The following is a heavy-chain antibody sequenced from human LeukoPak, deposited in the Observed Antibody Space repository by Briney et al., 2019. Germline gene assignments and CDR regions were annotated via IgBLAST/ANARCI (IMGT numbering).Heavy chain of an antibody. CDR3: ARDRSGYANDAFDF. D-gene: IGHD3-3*01. Sequence: PGRSLRLSCAASGFTFSSYAMHGVRQAPGKGLEWVAVISYDGSNKYYADSVKGRFTISRDNSKNTLYLQMNSLRAEDTAVYHCARDRSGYANDAFDFWGQGTMVTVSS. CDR1: GFTFSSYA. CDR2: ISYDGSNK. J-gene: IGHJ3*01. V-gene: IGHV3-30-3*01.